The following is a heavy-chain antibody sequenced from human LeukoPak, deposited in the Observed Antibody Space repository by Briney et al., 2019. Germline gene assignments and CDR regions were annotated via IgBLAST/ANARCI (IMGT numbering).Heavy chain of an antibody. J-gene: IGHJ4*02. D-gene: IGHD6-13*01. CDR2: IIPILGIA. CDR1: GGTFSSYT. CDR3: AGGYSSSTDY. Sequence: SVKVSCKASGGTFSSYTISWVRQAPGQGLEWMGRIIPILGIANYVQKFQGRVTITADKSTSTAYMELSSLGSEDTAVYYCAGGYSSSTDYWGQGTLVTVSS. V-gene: IGHV1-69*02.